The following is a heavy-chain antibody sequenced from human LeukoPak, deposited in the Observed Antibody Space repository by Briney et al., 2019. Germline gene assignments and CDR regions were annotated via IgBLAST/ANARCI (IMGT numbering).Heavy chain of an antibody. CDR1: GFTFSSYA. CDR3: AIRGYSYGSPYFQH. J-gene: IGHJ1*01. CDR2: ISGSGGST. D-gene: IGHD5-18*01. V-gene: IGHV3-23*01. Sequence: GGSLRLSCAASGFTFSSYAMSWVRQAPGKGLEWVSAISGSGGSTYYADSVKGRFTISRDNSKNTLYLQMHSLRAEDTAVYYCAIRGYSYGSPYFQHWGQGTLVTVSS.